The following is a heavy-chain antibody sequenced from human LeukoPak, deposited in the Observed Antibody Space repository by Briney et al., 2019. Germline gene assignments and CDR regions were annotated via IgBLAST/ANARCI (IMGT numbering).Heavy chain of an antibody. Sequence: GESLRLSCDASGFNFNTYTMYWVRQAPGQGLEWVSGIRHSDGRTYYADSVRGRFTTSSDIFKNTLYLQMNGLRADDTALYYCAKGLERESRLDSWGQGTLVTVSS. J-gene: IGHJ4*02. CDR3: AKGLERESRLDS. D-gene: IGHD1-1*01. CDR1: GFNFNTYT. V-gene: IGHV3-23*01. CDR2: IRHSDGRT.